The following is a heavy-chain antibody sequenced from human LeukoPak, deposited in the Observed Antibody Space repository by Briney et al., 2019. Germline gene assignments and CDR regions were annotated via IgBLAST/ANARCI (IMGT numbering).Heavy chain of an antibody. CDR2: ISSSSSTI. CDR3: ASSLRLGELSSSYFDY. Sequence: PGGSLRLSCAASGFTFSSFSMNWVRQAPGKGLEWVSYISSSSSTIYYADSVKGRFTISRDNAKNSLYLQMNSLRAEDTAVYYCASSLRLGELSSSYFDYWGQGTLVTVSS. D-gene: IGHD3-16*02. CDR1: GFTFSSFS. V-gene: IGHV3-48*04. J-gene: IGHJ4*02.